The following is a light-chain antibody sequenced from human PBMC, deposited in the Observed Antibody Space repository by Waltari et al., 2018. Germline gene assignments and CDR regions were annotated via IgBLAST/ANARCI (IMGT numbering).Light chain of an antibody. CDR1: RSNIRNNA. Sequence: QSVLTQPLSVSAAPRQRVTISCSGSRSNIRNNAVRWYEQLPVKAPKLLIYYVGFLPSGVSDRCSGSKSGTSASLAISGLQSDDEADYYCAVWDDSPNGVVFGGGTKLTVL. J-gene: IGLJ2*01. CDR2: YVG. V-gene: IGLV1-36*01. CDR3: AVWDDSPNGVV.